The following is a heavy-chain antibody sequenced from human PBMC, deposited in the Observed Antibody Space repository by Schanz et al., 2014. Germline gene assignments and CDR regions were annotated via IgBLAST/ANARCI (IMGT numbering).Heavy chain of an antibody. CDR3: ASWSGTRYFDN. V-gene: IGHV3-30*02. CDR1: KFTFSGYG. J-gene: IGHJ4*02. Sequence: QVQLVESGGGVVQPGGSLTLSCAASKFTFSGYGMHWVRQAPGKGLDWVAFIRDNGSVKNYLDSVKGRFTISRDNSKNTLYLQMNSLGPEDTAVYYCASWSGTRYFDNWGQGTLVTVSS. CDR2: IRDNGSVK.